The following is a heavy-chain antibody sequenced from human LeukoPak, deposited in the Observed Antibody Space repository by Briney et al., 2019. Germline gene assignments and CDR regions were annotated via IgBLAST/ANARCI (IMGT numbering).Heavy chain of an antibody. V-gene: IGHV4-59*08. CDR3: AGRYGYSGHYYYGMDV. CDR1: GGSISSYY. D-gene: IGHD5-24*01. Sequence: SETLSLTCTVSGGSISSYYWSWIRQPPGKGLEWIGYIYYSGSTNYNPSLKSRVTISVDTSKNQFSLKLSSVTAADTAVYYCAGRYGYSGHYYYGMDVWGQGTTVTVSS. J-gene: IGHJ6*02. CDR2: IYYSGST.